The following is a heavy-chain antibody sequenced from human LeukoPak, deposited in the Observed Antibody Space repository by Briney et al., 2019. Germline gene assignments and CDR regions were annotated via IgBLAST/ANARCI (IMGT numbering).Heavy chain of an antibody. CDR3: ARGRGRIAMIVVAPYYFDY. Sequence: PSETVSLTCTVSGGSISSGGYYWSWIRQPPGKGLEWIGEINHSGSTNYNPSLKSRVTISVDTSKNQFSLKLSSVTAADTAVYYCARGRGRIAMIVVAPYYFDYWGQGTLVTVSS. CDR1: GGSISSGGYY. CDR2: INHSGST. J-gene: IGHJ4*02. V-gene: IGHV4-39*07. D-gene: IGHD3-22*01.